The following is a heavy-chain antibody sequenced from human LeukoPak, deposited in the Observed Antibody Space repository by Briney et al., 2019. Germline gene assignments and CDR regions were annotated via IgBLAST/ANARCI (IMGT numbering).Heavy chain of an antibody. J-gene: IGHJ3*02. D-gene: IGHD6-6*01. CDR1: GGSISSGGYY. CDR3: ARARAGIAARRAGAFDI. CDR2: IYHSGST. V-gene: IGHV4-30-2*01. Sequence: SETLSLTCTVSGGSISSGGYYWSWIRQPPGKGLEWIGYIYHSGSTYYNPSLKSRVTISVDRSKNQFSLKLSSVTAADTAVYYCARARAGIAARRAGAFDIWGQGTMVTVSS.